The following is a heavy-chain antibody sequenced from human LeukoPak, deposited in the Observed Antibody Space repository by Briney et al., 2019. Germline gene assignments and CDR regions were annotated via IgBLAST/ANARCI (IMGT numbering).Heavy chain of an antibody. V-gene: IGHV3-7*01. CDR3: AGGPGFLIDC. D-gene: IGHD3-3*01. J-gene: IGHJ4*02. CDR2: IKQDGSEK. CDR1: GFTFSSYW. Sequence: GGSLRFSCAASGFTFSSYWMSWVRQSPGKGLEWVANIKQDGSEKHYVDSVKGRLTISRDNAKNLLYLQMNSLRVEDTAVYYCAGGPGFLIDCWGQGTLVTVSS.